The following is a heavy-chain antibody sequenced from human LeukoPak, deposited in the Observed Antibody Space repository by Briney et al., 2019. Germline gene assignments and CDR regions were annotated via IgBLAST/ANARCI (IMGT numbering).Heavy chain of an antibody. Sequence: ASVKVSCKASGYTFADYYIHWVRQAPGQGLEWMGWMNPNSGNTGYAQKFQGRVTMTRNTSISTAYMELSSLRSEDTAVYYCARGRLYYYGSGKVRYYMDVWGKGTTVTISS. CDR1: GYTFADYY. J-gene: IGHJ6*03. D-gene: IGHD3-10*01. V-gene: IGHV1-8*02. CDR2: MNPNSGNT. CDR3: ARGRLYYYGSGKVRYYMDV.